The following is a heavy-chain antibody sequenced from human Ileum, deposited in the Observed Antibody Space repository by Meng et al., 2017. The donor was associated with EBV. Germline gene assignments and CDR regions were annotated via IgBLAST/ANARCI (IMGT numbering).Heavy chain of an antibody. Sequence: QGLLREWGPGLVKPSGTLSLTSPVPGDSISSDIWWSWVRQPPGKGLEWIGEVYHRGDTNYNPSLKSRVDISVDKSKNQFYLSLFSVTAADTAVYYCGRDQGRELINHWGQGTLVTVSS. CDR1: GDSISSDIW. J-gene: IGHJ4*02. D-gene: IGHD1-7*01. CDR2: VYHRGDT. CDR3: GRDQGRELINH. V-gene: IGHV4-4*02.